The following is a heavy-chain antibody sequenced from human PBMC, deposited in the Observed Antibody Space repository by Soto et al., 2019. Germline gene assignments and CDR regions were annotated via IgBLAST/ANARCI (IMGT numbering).Heavy chain of an antibody. CDR3: ARDFYATPGFYFLVF. CDR2: IDTLTGNT. D-gene: IGHD3-22*01. J-gene: IGHJ4*02. CDR1: NYTFTSYG. V-gene: IGHV1-18*01. Sequence: GASVNVSCKASNYTFTSYGIKWVRQAPGQGLEWMGSIDTLTGNTNYAQKLQGRVTMTADRSTSTAYMELRSLRSDDTAVYYCARDFYATPGFYFLVFWGQGTLVTVYS.